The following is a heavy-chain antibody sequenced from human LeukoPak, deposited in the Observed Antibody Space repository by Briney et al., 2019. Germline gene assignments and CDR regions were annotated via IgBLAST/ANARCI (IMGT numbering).Heavy chain of an antibody. CDR3: ARAAAGLDAFDI. J-gene: IGHJ3*02. Sequence: GGSLRLSCAASGFTVSSNYMSWVRQAPGKGLEGVSVIYSGGSTYYSDSVKGRFTISRDNSKNTLYLQMNSLRAEDTAVYYCARAAAGLDAFDIWGQGTMVTVSS. CDR2: IYSGGST. CDR1: GFTVSSNY. D-gene: IGHD6-13*01. V-gene: IGHV3-53*01.